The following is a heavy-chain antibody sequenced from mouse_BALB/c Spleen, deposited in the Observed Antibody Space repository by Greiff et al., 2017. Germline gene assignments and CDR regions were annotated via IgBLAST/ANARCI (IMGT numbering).Heavy chain of an antibody. D-gene: IGHD2-1*01. V-gene: IGHV7-3*02. Sequence: EVMLVESGGGLVQPGGSLRLSCATSGFTFTDYYMSWVRQPPGKALEWLGFIRNKANGYTTEYSASVKGRFTISRDNSQSILYLQMNTLRAEDSATYYCARAYGNYDDMDDWGQGTSVTVSS. CDR1: GFTFTDYY. CDR3: ARAYGNYDDMDD. CDR2: IRNKANGYTT. J-gene: IGHJ4*01.